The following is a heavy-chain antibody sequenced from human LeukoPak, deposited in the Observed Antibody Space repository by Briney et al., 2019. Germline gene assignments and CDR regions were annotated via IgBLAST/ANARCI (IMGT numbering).Heavy chain of an antibody. J-gene: IGHJ4*02. CDR3: ARQYGGSLWYFDS. CDR2: IYYSGST. V-gene: IGHV4-59*08. Sequence: SETLSLTCTVSGGSISSYYWSWIRQPPGKGLEWIGYIYYSGSTNYNPSLKSRVTISVDTSKDQFSLKLRSVTAADTAVYYCARQYGGSLWYFDSWGQGTLVTVSS. D-gene: IGHD1-26*01. CDR1: GGSISSYY.